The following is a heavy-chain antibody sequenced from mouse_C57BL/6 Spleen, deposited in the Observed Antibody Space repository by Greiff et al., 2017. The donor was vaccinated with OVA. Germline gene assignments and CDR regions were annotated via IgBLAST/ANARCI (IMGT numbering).Heavy chain of an antibody. Sequence: QVQLQQSGAELVKPGASVKISCKASGYAFSRYWMNWVKQRPGKGLEWIGQIYPGDGDTNYNGKFKGKATLTADKSSSTAYMQLSSLTSEDSAVYFCARSSYSDLDYWGQGTTLTVSS. J-gene: IGHJ2*01. CDR3: ARSSYSDLDY. CDR2: IYPGDGDT. D-gene: IGHD2-13*01. V-gene: IGHV1-80*01. CDR1: GYAFSRYW.